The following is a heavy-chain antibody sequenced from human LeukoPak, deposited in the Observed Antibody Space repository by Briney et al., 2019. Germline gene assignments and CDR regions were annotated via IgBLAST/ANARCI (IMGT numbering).Heavy chain of an antibody. Sequence: GGSLRLSCAASGFTFSSYAMNWVRQAPGKGLEWVSAISGSGGSTYYADSVKGRFTISRDNSKNTLYLQMISLRAEDTAVYYCAELSITMIGGVWGKGTTVTISS. V-gene: IGHV3-23*01. D-gene: IGHD3-10*02. CDR2: ISGSGGST. CDR1: GFTFSSYA. CDR3: AELSITMIGGV. J-gene: IGHJ6*04.